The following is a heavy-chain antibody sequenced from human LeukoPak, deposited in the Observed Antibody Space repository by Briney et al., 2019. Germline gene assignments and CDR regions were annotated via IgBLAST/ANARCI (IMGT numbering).Heavy chain of an antibody. CDR1: GFTFSSYA. CDR2: ISGSGGST. J-gene: IGHJ4*02. Sequence: RGSLRLSCAASGFTFSSYAMRWVRQAPGKGLEWVSAISGSGGSTYYADSVKGRFTISRDNSKNTLYLRMNSLRAEDTAVYYCAKDSPATTVTTFIFDYWGQGTLVTVSS. D-gene: IGHD4-17*01. CDR3: AKDSPATTVTTFIFDY. V-gene: IGHV3-23*01.